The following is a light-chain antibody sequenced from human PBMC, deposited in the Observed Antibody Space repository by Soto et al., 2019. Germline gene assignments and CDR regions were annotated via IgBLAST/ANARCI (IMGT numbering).Light chain of an antibody. CDR1: QNINNY. J-gene: IGKJ2*01. Sequence: EIVLTQSPATLSLSPGERATLSCRASQNINNYLAWYQHKPGQAPRLLIYDASNRATGIPARFSGSGSGTDFTLTISSLEPEDFAVYYCQQRTNWPRTFGQGTKLEI. CDR2: DAS. V-gene: IGKV3-11*01. CDR3: QQRTNWPRT.